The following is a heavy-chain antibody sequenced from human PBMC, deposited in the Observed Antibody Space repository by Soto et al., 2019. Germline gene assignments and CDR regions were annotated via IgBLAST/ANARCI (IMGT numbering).Heavy chain of an antibody. V-gene: IGHV4-31*03. Sequence: SETLSLTCSVSGGSISSGGYYWSWIRQHPGKGLEWIGYIYYSGSTYYNPSLKSRVTISVDTSKNQFSLKLSSVTAADTAVYYCASPSYYDFWSGYYTHYYYYGMDVWGQGTTVTVSS. CDR1: GGSISSGGYY. CDR3: ASPSYYDFWSGYYTHYYYYGMDV. J-gene: IGHJ6*02. CDR2: IYYSGST. D-gene: IGHD3-3*01.